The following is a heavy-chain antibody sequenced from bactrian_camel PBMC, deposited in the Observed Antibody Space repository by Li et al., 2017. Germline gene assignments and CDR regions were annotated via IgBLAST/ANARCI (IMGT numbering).Heavy chain of an antibody. CDR1: GYSINNLY. CDR2: IYGDAGIT. D-gene: IGHD1*01. J-gene: IGHJ4*01. Sequence: VQLVESGGGSVQAGGSLRLSCAASGYSINNLYMGWFRRVPGNEREGVATIYGDAGITYYADSMKGRFTISHDQARATLYLQMSSLQPDDTAMYYCAQSERALRSDAWNEAHQYEYWGQGTQVTVS. CDR3: AQSERALRSDAWNEAHQYEY. V-gene: IGHV3S40*01.